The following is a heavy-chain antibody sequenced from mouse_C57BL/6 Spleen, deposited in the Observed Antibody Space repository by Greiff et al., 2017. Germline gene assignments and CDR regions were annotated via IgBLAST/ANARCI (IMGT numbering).Heavy chain of an antibody. CDR2: IDPSDSYT. Sequence: QVQLQQSGAELVKPGASVKLSCKASGYTFTSYWMQWVKQRPGQGLELIGEIDPSDSYTNYNQKFKGKATLTVDTSSSTAYMQLSSLTSEDSAVYYCATRGQPTYYFDYWGQGTTLTVSS. D-gene: IGHD6-1*01. V-gene: IGHV1-50*01. J-gene: IGHJ2*01. CDR1: GYTFTSYW. CDR3: ATRGQPTYYFDY.